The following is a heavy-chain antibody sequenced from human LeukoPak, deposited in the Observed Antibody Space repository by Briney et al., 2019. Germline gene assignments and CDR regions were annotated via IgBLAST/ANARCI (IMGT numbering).Heavy chain of an antibody. J-gene: IGHJ3*02. D-gene: IGHD5-18*01. CDR2: IYYSGST. Sequence: SETLSLTCTVSGGSISSYYWSWIRQPPGKGLEWIGYIYYSGSTNYNPCLKSRVTISVDTSKNQFSLKLSSVTAADTAVYYCARVGSYGFPAGAFDIWGQGTMVTVSS. CDR1: GGSISSYY. CDR3: ARVGSYGFPAGAFDI. V-gene: IGHV4-59*01.